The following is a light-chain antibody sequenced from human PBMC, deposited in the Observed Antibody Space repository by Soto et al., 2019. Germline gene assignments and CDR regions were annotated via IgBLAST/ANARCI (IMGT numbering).Light chain of an antibody. Sequence: DIQMTQSPSTLSASVGDRVTITCRASQSISSGLAWYQQKPGKAPKLLIYDASSLESGVPSRFSGSGSGTEFTLTISSLQPDDFATYYCQQYNSYSQAFGQGTKLEIK. CDR3: QQYNSYSQA. J-gene: IGKJ2*01. CDR1: QSISSG. V-gene: IGKV1-5*01. CDR2: DAS.